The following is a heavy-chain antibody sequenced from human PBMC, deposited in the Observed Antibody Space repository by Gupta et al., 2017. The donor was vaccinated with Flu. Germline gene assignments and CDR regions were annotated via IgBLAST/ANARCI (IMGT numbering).Heavy chain of an antibody. J-gene: IGHJ3*02. Sequence: EVQLLESGGGLVQPGGSLRLSCAASGLTFSSYAMSWVRQAPGKGLEWVSSISAIADSTYYAASAKGRFTISRDNSKNTLYLQVDSLRAEDTAVYYCAKGRGTGKDAFAIWGQGTMVTVSS. D-gene: IGHD3-10*01. CDR1: GLTFSSYA. CDR3: AKGRGTGKDAFAI. CDR2: ISAIADST. V-gene: IGHV3-23*01.